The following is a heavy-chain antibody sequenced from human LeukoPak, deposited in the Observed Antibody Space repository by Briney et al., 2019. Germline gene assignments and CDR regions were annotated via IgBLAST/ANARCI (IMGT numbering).Heavy chain of an antibody. J-gene: IGHJ4*02. CDR2: IYYSGST. CDR1: GGSISSYY. D-gene: IGHD1-26*01. V-gene: IGHV4-59*01. CDR3: ARGRVVGATTPLGY. Sequence: SETLSLTCTVSGGSISSYYWSWIRQPPGKGLEWIGYIYYSGSTNYNPSLESRVTISVDTSKNQFSLKLSSVTAADTAVYYCARGRVVGATTPLGYWGQGTLVTVSS.